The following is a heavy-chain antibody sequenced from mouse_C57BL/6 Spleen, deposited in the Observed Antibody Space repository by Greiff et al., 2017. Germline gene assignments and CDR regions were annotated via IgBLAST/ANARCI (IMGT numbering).Heavy chain of an antibody. J-gene: IGHJ3*01. CDR2: IYPRSGNT. D-gene: IGHD2-2*01. CDR3: ARARGYGYDGNWFAY. V-gene: IGHV1-81*01. CDR1: GYTFTSYG. Sequence: VQLQQSGAELARPGASVKLSCKASGYTFTSYGISWVKQRTGQGLEWIGEIYPRSGNTYYNEKFKGKATLTADKSSSTAYMELRSLTSEDSAVYFCARARGYGYDGNWFAYWGQGTLVTVSA.